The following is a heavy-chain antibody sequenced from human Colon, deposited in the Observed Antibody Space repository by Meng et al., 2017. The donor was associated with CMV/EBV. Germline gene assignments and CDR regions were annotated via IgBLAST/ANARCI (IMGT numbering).Heavy chain of an antibody. CDR2: INHSGST. D-gene: IGHD3-10*01. J-gene: IGHJ4*02. CDR3: ARGLYGSGRHQIDY. CDR1: GGSFSGYY. V-gene: IGHV4-34*01. Sequence: QVHLQQWGAGLLKPSETLSLTCAVYGGSFSGYYWSWIRQPPGKGLEWIGEINHSGSTNYNPSLKSRVTISVDTSKNQFSLKLSSVTAADTAVYYCARGLYGSGRHQIDYWGQGTLVTVSS.